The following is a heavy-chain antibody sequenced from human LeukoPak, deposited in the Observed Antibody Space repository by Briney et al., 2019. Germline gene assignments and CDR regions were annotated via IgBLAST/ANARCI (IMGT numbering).Heavy chain of an antibody. Sequence: GASVKVSCKASGGTFSSYAISWVRQAPGQGLEWMGGIIPIFGTANYAQKFQGRVTITADESTSTAYMELSSLRSEDTAVYYCARGKPYFWSGNGGDWGQGTLVTVSS. CDR3: ARGKPYFWSGNGGD. CDR1: GGTFSSYA. CDR2: IIPIFGTA. D-gene: IGHD3-3*01. V-gene: IGHV1-69*01. J-gene: IGHJ4*02.